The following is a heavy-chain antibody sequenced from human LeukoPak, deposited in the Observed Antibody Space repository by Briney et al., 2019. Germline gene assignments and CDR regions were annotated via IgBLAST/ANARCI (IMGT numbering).Heavy chain of an antibody. D-gene: IGHD6-13*01. V-gene: IGHV4-38-2*02. CDR1: GYSISSGYY. CDR3: ARDHDSSSWYSDY. Sequence: SETLSLTCTVSGYSISSGYYWGWIRQPPGTGLEWIGSIYHSGSNYYNPSLKSRVTISVDTSKNQFSLKLSSMTAADTAVYYCARDHDSSSWYSDYWGQGTLVTVSS. CDR2: IYHSGSN. J-gene: IGHJ4*02.